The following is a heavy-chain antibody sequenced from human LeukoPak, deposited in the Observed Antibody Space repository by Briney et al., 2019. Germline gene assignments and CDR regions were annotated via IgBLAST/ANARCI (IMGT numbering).Heavy chain of an antibody. CDR1: GYTFTSNG. Sequence: GASVKVSCTASGYTFTSNGISWVRQAPGQGLEWMGWISAYSGNTNFAQNLQGRVTMTTDTAARTAYMELRSLRSDDTAMYYCARVAGGYNYGYEDFWGQGTLVTVSS. CDR3: ARVAGGYNYGYEDF. J-gene: IGHJ4*02. V-gene: IGHV1-18*01. D-gene: IGHD5-18*01. CDR2: ISAYSGNT.